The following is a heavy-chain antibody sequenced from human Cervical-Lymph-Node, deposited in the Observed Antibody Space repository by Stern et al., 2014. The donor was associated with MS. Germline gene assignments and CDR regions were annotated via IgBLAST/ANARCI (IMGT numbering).Heavy chain of an antibody. V-gene: IGHV6-1*01. J-gene: IGHJ4*02. CDR3: ARVYYDSSGYSYFDY. Sequence: VQLQESGPGLVKPSQTLSLTCAISGDSVSRNSAAWNWIRQSPSRGLEWLGRPYYRSKWYYNYAESVKSRITINPDTSKNQFSLQLNSVTPEDTAVYYCARVYYDSSGYSYFDYWGQGTLVTVSS. D-gene: IGHD3-22*01. CDR1: GDSVSRNSAA. CDR2: PYYRSKWYY.